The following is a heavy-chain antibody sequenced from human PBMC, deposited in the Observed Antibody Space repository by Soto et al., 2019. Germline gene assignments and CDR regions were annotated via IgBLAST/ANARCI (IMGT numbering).Heavy chain of an antibody. CDR1: GYSISSSNW. Sequence: PSETLSLTWAVLGYSISSSNWWGWIRQPTGKGLEWIGDIHYSGTTYYSPSLKSRVTMSVDTSKNQFSLKLTSVTAADTAVYYCARVSSGWWYFDYWGQGTLVTVSS. V-gene: IGHV4-28*03. CDR2: IHYSGTT. D-gene: IGHD6-19*01. J-gene: IGHJ4*02. CDR3: ARVSSGWWYFDY.